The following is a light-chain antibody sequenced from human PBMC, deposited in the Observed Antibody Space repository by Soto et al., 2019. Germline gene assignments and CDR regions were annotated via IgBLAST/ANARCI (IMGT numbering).Light chain of an antibody. Sequence: VLTQPPSASVAPGKTARITCGGNNIGSKSVHWYQQKPGQAPVLVIYYDSDRPSGIPERFSGSNSGNTATLTISRVEAGDEADYYCQVWDSSSDHVVFGGGTQLTVL. CDR2: YDS. CDR3: QVWDSSSDHVV. J-gene: IGLJ2*01. V-gene: IGLV3-21*04. CDR1: NIGSKS.